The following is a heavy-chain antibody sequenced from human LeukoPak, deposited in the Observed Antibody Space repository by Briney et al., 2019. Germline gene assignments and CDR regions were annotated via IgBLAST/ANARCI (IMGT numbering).Heavy chain of an antibody. D-gene: IGHD2-2*01. V-gene: IGHV4-4*07. J-gene: IGHJ6*02. Sequence: SETLSLTCTVSGGSISSYYWNWIRQPAGKGLEWIGRIYTSGSTNYNPSLKSRVTMSVDTSKNQFSLKLSSVTAADTAVYYCASAGVVVPAAEEYSSSDYYYGMDVWGQGTTVTVSS. CDR3: ASAGVVVPAAEEYSSSDYYYGMDV. CDR2: IYTSGST. CDR1: GGSISSYY.